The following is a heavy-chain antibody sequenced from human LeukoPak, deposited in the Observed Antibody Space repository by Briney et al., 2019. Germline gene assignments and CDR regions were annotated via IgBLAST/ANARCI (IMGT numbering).Heavy chain of an antibody. CDR3: AILLLEGVADSFDL. J-gene: IGHJ3*01. D-gene: IGHD3-16*01. V-gene: IGHV1-2*02. CDR1: GYTFTGYY. CDR2: INPNSGGT. Sequence: ASVKVSCKASGYTFTGYYVHWVRQAPGQGLEWMGWINPNSGGTIYAQKFQGTVTMTRDTSISTAYMELRRLTFDDTAVYYCAILLLEGVADSFDLWGQGTMVTVSS.